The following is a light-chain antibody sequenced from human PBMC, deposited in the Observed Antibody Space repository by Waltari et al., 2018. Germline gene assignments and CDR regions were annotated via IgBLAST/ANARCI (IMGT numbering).Light chain of an antibody. Sequence: DIQMTQSPSSLSASVGDRFTIACRASQTISTYLSWYPQQPGKAPKLLIYAASSLLSGVPSRFSGSGSGTDFTLTISSLQPEDFAAYFCQQSYSTPPTFGQGTKVEVK. CDR1: QTISTY. J-gene: IGKJ1*01. CDR2: AAS. V-gene: IGKV1-39*01. CDR3: QQSYSTPPT.